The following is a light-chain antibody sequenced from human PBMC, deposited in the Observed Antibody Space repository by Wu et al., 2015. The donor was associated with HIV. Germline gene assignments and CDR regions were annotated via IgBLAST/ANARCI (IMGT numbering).Light chain of an antibody. Sequence: EIVMTQSPATLSVSPGERATLSCRASQSVSSKFAWYQQKPGQAPRLLIYDASTRAPGIPARFSGSGSGTEFTLTINNIQSEDFAVYFCQQYYDWPPVTFGGGTKVEI. V-gene: IGKV3-15*01. CDR1: QSVSSK. CDR2: DAS. CDR3: QQYYDWPPVT. J-gene: IGKJ4*01.